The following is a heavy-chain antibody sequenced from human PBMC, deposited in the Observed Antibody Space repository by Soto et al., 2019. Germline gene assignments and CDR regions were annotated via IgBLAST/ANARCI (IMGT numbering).Heavy chain of an antibody. CDR1: GFTFSSYA. J-gene: IGHJ3*02. CDR2: ISGSGGST. V-gene: IGHV3-23*01. D-gene: IGHD3-22*01. Sequence: GGSLRLSCAASGFTFSSYAMSWVRQAPGKGLEWVSAISGSGGSTYYADSAKGRFTISRDNSKNTLYLQMNSLRAEDTAVYYCAKDRITMIVAGRDAFDIWGQGTMVTVSS. CDR3: AKDRITMIVAGRDAFDI.